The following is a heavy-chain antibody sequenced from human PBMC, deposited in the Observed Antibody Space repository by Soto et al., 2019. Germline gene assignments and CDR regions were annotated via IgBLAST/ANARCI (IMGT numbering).Heavy chain of an antibody. V-gene: IGHV3-15*07. CDR1: GVTFDKVW. J-gene: IGHJ4*02. D-gene: IGHD3-3*01. CDR2: IKSKTDGGTT. CDR3: TTGRDDLPY. Sequence: EVQLVESGGGLVKPGGSLRLSCAVSGVTFDKVWMNWVRQAPGKGLEWVGRIKSKTDGGTTDYAAPVKGRFTISRDDSKNMLYLQMNRLKTEDTGMYFCTTGRDDLPYWGPGTLVTVSS.